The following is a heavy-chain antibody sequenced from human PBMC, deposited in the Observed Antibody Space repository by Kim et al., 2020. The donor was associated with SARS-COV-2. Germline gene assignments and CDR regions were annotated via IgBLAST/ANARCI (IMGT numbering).Heavy chain of an antibody. CDR2: INPNSGGT. CDR3: ARGMDVDTAMVGYYYYGMDV. J-gene: IGHJ6*02. D-gene: IGHD5-18*01. CDR1: GYTFTGYY. V-gene: IGHV1-2*02. Sequence: ASVKVSCKASGYTFTGYYMHWVRQAPGQGLEWMGWINPNSGGTNYAQKFQGRVTMTRDTSISTAYMELSRLRSDDTAVYYCARGMDVDTAMVGYYYYGMDVWGQGTTVTVSS.